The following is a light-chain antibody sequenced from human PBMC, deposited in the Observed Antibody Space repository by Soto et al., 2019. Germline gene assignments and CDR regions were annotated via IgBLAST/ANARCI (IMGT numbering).Light chain of an antibody. Sequence: EIDMTQSPGTLSFSPWKSAALSCRASQSVSSSFLAWYQQRPGQAPRLIIYAASSRATGIPDRFSGSGSGTDFTLTISRLEPEDFAVYYCQQYRTFGQGTKVDIK. CDR1: QSVSSSF. V-gene: IGKV3-20*01. J-gene: IGKJ1*01. CDR3: QQYRT. CDR2: AAS.